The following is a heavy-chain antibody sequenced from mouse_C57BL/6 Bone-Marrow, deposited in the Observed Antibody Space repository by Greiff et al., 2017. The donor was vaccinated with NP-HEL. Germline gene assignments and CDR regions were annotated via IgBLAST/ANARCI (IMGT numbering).Heavy chain of an antibody. CDR3: AIWILYSNYLYYAMDY. CDR2: IYPGSGST. J-gene: IGHJ4*01. CDR1: GYTFTSYW. V-gene: IGHV1-55*01. Sequence: QVQLQQPGAELVKPGASVKMSCKASGYTFTSYWITWVKQRPGQGLEWIGDIYPGSGSTNYNEKFQSKATLTVDTSSSTAYMQLSSLTSEDSAVYYCAIWILYSNYLYYAMDYWGQGTSVTVSS. D-gene: IGHD2-5*01.